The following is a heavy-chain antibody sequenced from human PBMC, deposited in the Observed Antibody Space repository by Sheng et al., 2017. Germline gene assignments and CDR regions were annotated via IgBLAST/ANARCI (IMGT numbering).Heavy chain of an antibody. D-gene: IGHD3-10*01. V-gene: IGHV4-38-2*02. J-gene: IGHJ6*02. CDR2: IYHSGST. CDR1: GYSISSGYY. Sequence: QVQLQESGPGLVKPSETLSLTCAVSGYSISSGYYWGWIRQPPGKGLEWIGSIYHSGSTYYNPSLKSRVTISVDTSKNQFSLKLSSVTAADTAVYYCAREVGSVYYGSGRANGMDVWGQGTTVTVSS. CDR3: AREVGSVYYGSGRANGMDV.